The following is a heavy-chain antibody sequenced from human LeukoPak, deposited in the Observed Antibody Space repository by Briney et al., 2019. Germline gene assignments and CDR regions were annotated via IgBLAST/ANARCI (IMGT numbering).Heavy chain of an antibody. CDR3: ARGLNYDFWSGLDY. CDR2: ISAYNGNT. J-gene: IGHJ4*02. Sequence: ASVKVSCKASGYTFTSYGISWVRQAPGQGLEWMGWISAYNGNTNYAQKLQGRVTMTTDTSTSTVYMELRSLRSDDTAVYYCARGLNYDFWSGLDYWGQGTLVTVSS. CDR1: GYTFTSYG. D-gene: IGHD3-3*01. V-gene: IGHV1-18*01.